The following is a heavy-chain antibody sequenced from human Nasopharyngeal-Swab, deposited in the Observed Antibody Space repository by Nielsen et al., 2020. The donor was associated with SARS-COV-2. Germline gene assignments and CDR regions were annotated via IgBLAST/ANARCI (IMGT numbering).Heavy chain of an antibody. CDR1: GFTFSSYW. D-gene: IGHD3-22*01. V-gene: IGHV3-74*01. CDR2: INSDGSST. CDR3: ARATWLSSMDV. Sequence: EGSLRLSCAASGFTFSSYWMHWVRQAPGKGLVWVSRINSDGSSTSYADSVKGRFTISRDNAKNTLYLQMNSLRAEDTAVYYCARATWLSSMDVWGQGTTVTVSS. J-gene: IGHJ6*02.